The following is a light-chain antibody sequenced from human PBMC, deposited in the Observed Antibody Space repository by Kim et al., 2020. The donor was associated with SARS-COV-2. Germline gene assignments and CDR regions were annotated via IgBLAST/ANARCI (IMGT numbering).Light chain of an antibody. V-gene: IGKV4-1*01. Sequence: RATINWKVRPSCLLNHKNKKYLGWEQPKTGQPPKVPNLLATKRGIRGPDRFSGSGSGTEFTLTISSLQAEDVAVYYCQQYYSSLYTFGQGTKLEI. CDR2: AT. CDR3: QQYYSSLYT. CDR1: PSCLLNHKNKKY. J-gene: IGKJ2*01.